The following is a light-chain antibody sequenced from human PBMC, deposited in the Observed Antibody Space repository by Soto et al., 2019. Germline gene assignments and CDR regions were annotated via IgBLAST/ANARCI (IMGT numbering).Light chain of an antibody. CDR1: QSISSY. J-gene: IGKJ1*01. V-gene: IGKV3-11*01. Sequence: EVVLTQSPDTLSLPPGERATLSCRASQSISSYLAWYQQKPGQAPRLLIYDASSRATGIPARFSGSGSGTDFTLTISSLEPEDFAVYYCQQYGSSPWTFGQGTKVDI. CDR2: DAS. CDR3: QQYGSSPWT.